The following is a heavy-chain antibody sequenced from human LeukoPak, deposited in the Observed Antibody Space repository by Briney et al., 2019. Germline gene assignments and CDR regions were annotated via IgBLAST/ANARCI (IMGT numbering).Heavy chain of an antibody. D-gene: IGHD3-22*01. CDR3: ARRDSGGYCFDY. V-gene: IGHV3-21*06. CDR2: ISTGSNHI. CDR1: GFIFSTYN. J-gene: IGHJ4*02. Sequence: GSLRLSCAASGFIFSTYNMNWVRQAPGKGLEWVSSISTGSNHIFYADSVKGRFTISRENAKNSLYLQMNSLRAEDTAVYYCARRDSGGYCFDYWGQGTLVTVSS.